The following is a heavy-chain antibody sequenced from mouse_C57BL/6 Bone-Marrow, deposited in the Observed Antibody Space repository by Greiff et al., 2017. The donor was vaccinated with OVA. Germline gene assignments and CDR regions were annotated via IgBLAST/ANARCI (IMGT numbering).Heavy chain of an antibody. Sequence: EVQLQESGGGLVQPGGSLKLSCAASGFTFSDYYMYWVRQTPEKRLEWVAYISNGGGSTYYTDTVKGRFTISRDNAKNTLYLQMSRLKSEDTAMYYCAIITTKRSYFDYWGQGTTLTVSS. D-gene: IGHD1-1*01. CDR3: AIITTKRSYFDY. CDR1: GFTFSDYY. CDR2: ISNGGGST. V-gene: IGHV5-12*01. J-gene: IGHJ2*01.